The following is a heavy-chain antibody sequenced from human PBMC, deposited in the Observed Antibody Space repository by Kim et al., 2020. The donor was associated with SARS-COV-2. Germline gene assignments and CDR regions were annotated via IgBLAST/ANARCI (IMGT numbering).Heavy chain of an antibody. Sequence: SETLSLTCTVSGGSVSGGTNYWSWIRQPPGKGLEWVGFFYSSASTNYNPSLKSRVTISVDTSKNTFSLKLTSVTAADTAVYYCARDSGPAGYYDSWGQGALVTVSS. CDR3: ARDSGPAGYYDS. CDR2: FYSSAST. CDR1: GGSVSGGTNY. V-gene: IGHV4-61*03. D-gene: IGHD3-10*01. J-gene: IGHJ4*02.